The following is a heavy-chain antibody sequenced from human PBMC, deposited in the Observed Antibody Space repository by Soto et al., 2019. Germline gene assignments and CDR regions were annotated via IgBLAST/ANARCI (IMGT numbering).Heavy chain of an antibody. Sequence: GASVKVSCKASGYTFTSYAMHWVRQAPGQRLEWMGWINAGNGNTKYSQKFQGRVTITRDTSASTAYMELSSLRSEDTAVYYCARDGDSGWYHKSFDYWGQGTLVTVSS. J-gene: IGHJ4*02. CDR2: INAGNGNT. CDR3: ARDGDSGWYHKSFDY. V-gene: IGHV1-3*01. D-gene: IGHD6-19*01. CDR1: GYTFTSYA.